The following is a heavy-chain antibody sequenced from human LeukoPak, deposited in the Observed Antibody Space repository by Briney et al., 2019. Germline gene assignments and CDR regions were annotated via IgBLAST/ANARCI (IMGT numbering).Heavy chain of an antibody. CDR2: INPHNSDP. D-gene: IGHD6-6*01. CDR3: ARQSSSSSRLFDC. CDR1: GYTFTGYY. Sequence: ASVKVSCKASGYTFTGYYMHWVRQAPGQGLERMGWINPHNSDPYYAQRFRGRVTMTRDTSISTTYMEVSSLTSDDTAVYYCARQSSSSSRLFDCWGQGTLVTVSS. J-gene: IGHJ4*02. V-gene: IGHV1-2*02.